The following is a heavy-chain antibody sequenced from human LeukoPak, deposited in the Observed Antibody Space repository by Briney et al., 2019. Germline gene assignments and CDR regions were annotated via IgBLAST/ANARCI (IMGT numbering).Heavy chain of an antibody. D-gene: IGHD3-3*01. CDR3: STGVFRDLGDY. J-gene: IGHJ4*02. CDR2: IKSQPDGETI. CDR1: GFTFSNAW. Sequence: PGGPLRLSCAASGFTFSNAWMQWVRQAPGKGLEWVGRIKSQPDGETIDYAPPVKGRFTISRDDSKNTLYLQMSSLETEDTALYYCSTGVFRDLGDYWGQGTPVTVSS. V-gene: IGHV3-15*01.